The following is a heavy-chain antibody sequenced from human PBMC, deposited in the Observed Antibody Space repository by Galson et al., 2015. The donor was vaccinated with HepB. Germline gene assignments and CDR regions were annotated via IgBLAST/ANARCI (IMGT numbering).Heavy chain of an antibody. Sequence: SVKVSCKASGYTFTGYAMNWVRQAPGQGLEWMGWINTDTGNPTYVQGFTGRFVFSLDTSVSTAYLQISSLKPEDTAVYYCARDPRGSAWGGIDSWGQGTLVTVSS. D-gene: IGHD6-19*01. CDR1: GYTFTGYA. CDR2: INTDTGNP. V-gene: IGHV7-4-1*02. CDR3: ARDPRGSAWGGIDS. J-gene: IGHJ4*02.